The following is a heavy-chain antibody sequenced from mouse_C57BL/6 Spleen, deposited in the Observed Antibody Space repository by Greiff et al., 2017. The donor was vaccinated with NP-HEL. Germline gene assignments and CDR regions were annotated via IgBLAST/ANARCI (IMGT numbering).Heavy chain of an antibody. CDR3: ARRGYYDYDEYAMDY. D-gene: IGHD2-4*01. V-gene: IGHV1-55*01. CDR2: IYPGSGST. J-gene: IGHJ4*01. Sequence: QVQLQQPGAELVKPGASVKMSCKASGYTFTSYWITWVKQRPGQGLEWIGDIYPGSGSTNYNEKFKSKATLTVDTSSSTAYMQLSSLTSEDSAVYYCARRGYYDYDEYAMDYWGQGTSVTVSS. CDR1: GYTFTSYW.